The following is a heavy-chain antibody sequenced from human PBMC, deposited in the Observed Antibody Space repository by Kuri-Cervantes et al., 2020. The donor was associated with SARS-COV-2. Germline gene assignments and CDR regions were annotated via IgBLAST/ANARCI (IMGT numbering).Heavy chain of an antibody. V-gene: IGHV3-11*04. J-gene: IGHJ6*02. Sequence: GGSLRLSCAASGFTFSDYYMSWIRQAPGKGLEWVSYISSSGSTIYYADSVKGRFTISRDNSKNTLYLQMNSLRAEDTAVYYCARDLFGGGGYYYGMDVWGQGTTVTGSS. CDR1: GFTFSDYY. D-gene: IGHD4-23*01. CDR3: ARDLFGGGGYYYGMDV. CDR2: ISSSGSTI.